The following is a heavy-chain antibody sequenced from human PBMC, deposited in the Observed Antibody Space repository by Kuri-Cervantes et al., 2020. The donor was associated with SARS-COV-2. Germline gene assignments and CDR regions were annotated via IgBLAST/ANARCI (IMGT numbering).Heavy chain of an antibody. CDR2: INHSGST. D-gene: IGHD1-14*01. CDR3: ARDRGRGSPRKYFDY. Sequence: GSLRLSCAVYGGSFSGYYWSWIRQPPGKGLEWIGEINHSGSTNYNPSFKSRVTISVDTSKNQFSLKLSSVTAADTAVYYCARDRGRGSPRKYFDYWGQGTLVTVSS. V-gene: IGHV4-34*01. CDR1: GGSFSGYY. J-gene: IGHJ4*02.